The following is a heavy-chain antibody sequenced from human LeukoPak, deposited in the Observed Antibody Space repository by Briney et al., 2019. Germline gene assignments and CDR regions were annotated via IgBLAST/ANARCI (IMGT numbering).Heavy chain of an antibody. CDR1: GYTFTGYY. CDR2: INPSGGST. J-gene: IGHJ4*02. CDR3: ARDDVGGSCYFDY. V-gene: IGHV1-46*01. Sequence: ASVKVSCKASGYTFTGYYMHRVRQAPGQGLEWMGIINPSGGSTSYAQKFQGRVTMTRDMSTSTVYMELSSLRSEDTAVYYCARDDVGGSCYFDYWGQGTLVTVSS. D-gene: IGHD2-15*01.